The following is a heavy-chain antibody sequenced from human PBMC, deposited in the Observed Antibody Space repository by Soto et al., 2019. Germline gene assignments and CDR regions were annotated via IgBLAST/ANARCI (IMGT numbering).Heavy chain of an antibody. J-gene: IGHJ4*02. D-gene: IGHD1-26*01. CDR1: GGTFSSYA. V-gene: IGHV1-69*13. Sequence: GASVKVSCKASGGTFSSYAISWVRQAPGQGLEWMGGIIPIFGTANYAQKFQGRVTITADESTSTAYMELSSLRSEDTAVYYCARDLGGSYPFDYWGQATLVTVSS. CDR2: IIPIFGTA. CDR3: ARDLGGSYPFDY.